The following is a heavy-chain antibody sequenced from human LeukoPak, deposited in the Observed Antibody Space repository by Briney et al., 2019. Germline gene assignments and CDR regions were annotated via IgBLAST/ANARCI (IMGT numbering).Heavy chain of an antibody. V-gene: IGHV1-46*01. CDR1: GYTFTSYY. J-gene: IGHJ4*02. D-gene: IGHD5-18*01. CDR3: GLRGYSYGHVSDYFDY. Sequence: ASVKVSCKASGYTFTSYYMHWVRQAPGQGLEWMGIINPSGGSTSYAQKFQGRVTMTRDTSTSTVYMELSSLRSEDTAVYYCGLRGYSYGHVSDYFDYWGQGTLVTVSS. CDR2: INPSGGST.